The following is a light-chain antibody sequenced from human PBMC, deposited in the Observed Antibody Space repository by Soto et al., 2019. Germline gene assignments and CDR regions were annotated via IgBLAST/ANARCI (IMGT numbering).Light chain of an antibody. CDR3: MQVLQTPLT. CDR1: QSLLHSNGYNY. CDR2: LGS. Sequence: DLVMTQSPLSLPVTPGEPASISCRSSQSLLHSNGYNYLGWFVQKPGQSPQLLMYLGSGRASGVPDRFSGSESRTDVTLKISRVEAEDVGVYYCMQVLQTPLTFGGGNMVEIK. J-gene: IGKJ4*01. V-gene: IGKV2-28*01.